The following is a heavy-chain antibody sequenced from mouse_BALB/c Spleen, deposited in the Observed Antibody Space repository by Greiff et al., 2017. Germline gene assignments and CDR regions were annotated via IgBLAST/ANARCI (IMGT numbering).Heavy chain of an antibody. Sequence: EVQGVESGGGLVKPGGSLKLSCAASGFAFSSYDMSWVRQTPEKRLEWVAYISSGGGSTYYPDTVKGRFTISRDNAKNTLYLQMSSLKSEDTAMYYCASLITTDAMDYWGQGTSVTVSS. V-gene: IGHV5-12-1*01. J-gene: IGHJ4*01. D-gene: IGHD1-2*01. CDR1: GFAFSSYD. CDR2: ISSGGGST. CDR3: ASLITTDAMDY.